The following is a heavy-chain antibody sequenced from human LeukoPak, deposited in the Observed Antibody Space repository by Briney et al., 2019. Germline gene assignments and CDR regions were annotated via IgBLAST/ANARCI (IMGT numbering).Heavy chain of an antibody. D-gene: IGHD3-10*01. Sequence: PGRSLRLSCAASGFTFDDYAMHWVRQAPGKGLEWVSGISWNSGSIGYADSVKGRFTISRDNAKNSLYLQMNSLRAEDTAVYYCVRVLDYWGQGTLVTVSS. J-gene: IGHJ4*02. V-gene: IGHV3-9*01. CDR3: VRVLDY. CDR1: GFTFDDYA. CDR2: ISWNSGSI.